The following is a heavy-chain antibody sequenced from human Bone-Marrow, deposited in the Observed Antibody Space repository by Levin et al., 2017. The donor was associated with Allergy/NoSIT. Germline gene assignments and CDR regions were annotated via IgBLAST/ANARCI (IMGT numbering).Heavy chain of an antibody. CDR2: ISWSGGSI. Sequence: PGGSLRLSCAASGFTFDDYAMHWVRQAAGKGLEWVSGISWSGGSIDYADSVKGRFTISRDNAKNSLYLQMNSLRAEDSALSYCAKDTAPTGGVRAFDIWGQGTMVTVSS. J-gene: IGHJ3*02. V-gene: IGHV3-9*01. D-gene: IGHD7-27*01. CDR1: GFTFDDYA. CDR3: AKDTAPTGGVRAFDI.